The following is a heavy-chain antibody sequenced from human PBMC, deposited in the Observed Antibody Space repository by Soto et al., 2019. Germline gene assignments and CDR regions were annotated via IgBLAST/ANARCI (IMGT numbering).Heavy chain of an antibody. CDR2: ISGSGGST. V-gene: IGHV3-23*01. CDR1: SGSISSSN. Sequence: PSETLSLTCAVSSGSISSSNWWSWVRQPPGKGLEWVSAISGSGGSTCYADSVKGRFTISRDNSKNTLYLEMNSLRAEDTAVYYCAKDKGGRYCSRTSCLYSFDYWGQGTLVTVSS. CDR3: AKDKGGRYCSRTSCLYSFDY. D-gene: IGHD2-2*01. J-gene: IGHJ4*02.